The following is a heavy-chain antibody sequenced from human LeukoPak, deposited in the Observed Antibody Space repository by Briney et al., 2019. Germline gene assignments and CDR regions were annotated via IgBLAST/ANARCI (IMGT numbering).Heavy chain of an antibody. CDR3: ARDITLVRGLGDAFDI. V-gene: IGHV1-18*04. CDR1: GYTFTGYY. Sequence: GASVKVSCKASGYTFTGYYMHWVRQAPGQGLEWMGWISVFNGNTKYAQKFQGRVTMTTDTSTSTVYMELRSLRSDDTAVYYCARDITLVRGLGDAFDIWGQGTMVTVSS. D-gene: IGHD3-10*01. CDR2: ISVFNGNT. J-gene: IGHJ3*02.